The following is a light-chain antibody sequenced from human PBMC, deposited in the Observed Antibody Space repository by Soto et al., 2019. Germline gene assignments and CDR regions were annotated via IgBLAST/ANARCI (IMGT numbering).Light chain of an antibody. J-gene: IGKJ4*01. CDR2: GAS. Sequence: DIQLTQSPSFLSASVGDRVTISCRASQCISDYLAWYQQKPGKAPKLLIYGASTLQSGVPSRFSGSASGTEFTLTISSLQPEDFATYFCQQLNAYPLTFGGGTKLEIK. CDR1: QCISDY. V-gene: IGKV1-9*01. CDR3: QQLNAYPLT.